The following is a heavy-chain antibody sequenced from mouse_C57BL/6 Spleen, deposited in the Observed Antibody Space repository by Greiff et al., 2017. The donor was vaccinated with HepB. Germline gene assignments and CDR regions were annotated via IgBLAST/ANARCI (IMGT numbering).Heavy chain of an antibody. V-gene: IGHV1-76*01. CDR2: IYPGSGNT. CDR3: ARSNYSGSSYGY. CDR1: GYTFTDYY. D-gene: IGHD1-1*01. Sequence: QVQLKQSGAELVRPGASVKLSCKASGYTFTDYYINWVKQRPGQGLEWIARIYPGSGNTYYNEKFKGKATLTAEKSSSTAYMQLSSLTSEDSAVYFCARSNYSGSSYGYWGQGTTLTVSS. J-gene: IGHJ2*01.